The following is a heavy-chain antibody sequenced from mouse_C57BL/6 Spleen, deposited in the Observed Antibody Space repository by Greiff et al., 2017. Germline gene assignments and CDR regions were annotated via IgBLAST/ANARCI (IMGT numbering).Heavy chain of an antibody. CDR3: ARDGGLRRLDY. V-gene: IGHV2-2*01. D-gene: IGHD2-4*01. CDR2: IWSGGST. CDR1: GFSLTSYG. J-gene: IGHJ2*01. Sequence: QVQLQQSGPGLVQPSQCLSITCTASGFSLTSYGVHWVRQSPGTGLEWLGVIWSGGSTDYNAAFISRLSISKDNSKSQVFFKMNSLQADDTAIYYCARDGGLRRLDYWGQGTTLTVSS.